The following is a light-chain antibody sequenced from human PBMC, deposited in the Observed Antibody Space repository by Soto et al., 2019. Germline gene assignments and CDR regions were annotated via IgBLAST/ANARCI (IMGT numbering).Light chain of an antibody. V-gene: IGKV3-20*01. J-gene: IGKJ1*01. CDR1: QSVSSSY. CDR3: QQYGSPWT. CDR2: GAS. Sequence: EIVLTQSPGTLSLSPGERATLSCRASQSVSSSYLAWYQQKPGQAPRLLIYGASSRATGIPDRFSGSGSGTDFTLTISRLEPEDFAVYYCQQYGSPWTFGQETKLDI.